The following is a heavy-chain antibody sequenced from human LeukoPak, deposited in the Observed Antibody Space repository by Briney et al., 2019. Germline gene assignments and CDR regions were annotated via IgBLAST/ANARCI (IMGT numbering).Heavy chain of an antibody. Sequence: ASVKVSCKASGYTFTSYAMNWVRQAPGQGLEWMGWINPNSGGTNYAQKFQGRVTMTRDTSISTAYMELSRLRSDDTAVYYCARDNLEYEDIVVVPAAHWGQGTLVTVSS. V-gene: IGHV1-2*02. CDR2: INPNSGGT. CDR3: ARDNLEYEDIVVVPAAH. D-gene: IGHD2-2*01. J-gene: IGHJ4*02. CDR1: GYTFTSYA.